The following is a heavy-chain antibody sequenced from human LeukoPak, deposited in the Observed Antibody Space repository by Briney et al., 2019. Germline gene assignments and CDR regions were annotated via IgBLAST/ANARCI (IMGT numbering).Heavy chain of an antibody. Sequence: PSETLSLTCAVSGGSISSSNWWSWVRQPPGKGLEWIGEIYHSGSTNYNPSLKSRVTISVDKSKNQFSLKLSSVTAADTAVYYCAREKTPIKNYYYYYMDVWGKGTTVTVSS. CDR1: GGSISSSNW. CDR3: AREKTPIKNYYYYYMDV. J-gene: IGHJ6*03. V-gene: IGHV4-4*02. CDR2: IYHSGST.